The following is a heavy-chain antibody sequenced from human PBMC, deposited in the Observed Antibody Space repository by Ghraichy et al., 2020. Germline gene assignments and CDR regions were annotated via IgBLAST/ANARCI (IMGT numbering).Heavy chain of an antibody. CDR1: GYTFTSYD. J-gene: IGHJ4*02. Sequence: ASVKVSCKASGYTFTSYDINWVRQATGQDLEWMGWMNPNSGNTVYAQRFQGRVTMTRNTSIGTAYMELSSLRLEDTAVYYCARGRHSSGWYPLDYWGQGALVTVSS. CDR3: ARGRHSSGWYPLDY. D-gene: IGHD6-19*01. CDR2: MNPNSGNT. V-gene: IGHV1-8*01.